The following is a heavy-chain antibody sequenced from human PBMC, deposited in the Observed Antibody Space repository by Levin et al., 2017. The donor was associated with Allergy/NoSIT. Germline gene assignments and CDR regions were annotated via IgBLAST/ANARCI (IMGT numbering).Heavy chain of an antibody. D-gene: IGHD6-13*01. CDR1: GGTFSSYA. CDR2: IIPIFGTA. CDR3: ASPYSSPALGAYYYYGMDV. Sequence: GASVKVSCKASGGTFSSYAISWVRQAPGQGLEWMGGIIPIFGTANYAQKFQGRVTITADESTSTAYMELSSLRSEDTAVYYCASPYSSPALGAYYYYGMDVWGQGTTVTVSS. J-gene: IGHJ6*02. V-gene: IGHV1-69*13.